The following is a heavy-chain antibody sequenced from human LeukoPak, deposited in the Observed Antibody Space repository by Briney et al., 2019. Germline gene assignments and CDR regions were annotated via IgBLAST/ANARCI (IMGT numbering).Heavy chain of an antibody. V-gene: IGHV3-21*01. D-gene: IGHD2-2*01. CDR1: GFTFSSYS. Sequence: GGSLRLSCAASGFTFSSYSMNLVRQAPGKGLEWVSSISSSSSYIYYADSVKGRFTISRDNAKNSLYLQMNSLRAEDTAVYYCARERGYQLLSDAFDIWGQGTMVTVSS. CDR2: ISSSSSYI. J-gene: IGHJ3*02. CDR3: ARERGYQLLSDAFDI.